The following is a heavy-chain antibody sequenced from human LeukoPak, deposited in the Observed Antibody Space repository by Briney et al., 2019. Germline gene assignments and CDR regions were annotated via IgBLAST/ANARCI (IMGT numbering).Heavy chain of an antibody. CDR3: ARGLLVFAWLDLGRFDY. CDR2: INPNSGGT. Sequence: EASVKVSCKASGYTFTGYYMHWVRQAPGQGLEWMGWINPNSGGTNYAQKFQGRVTMTRDTSISTAYMELSRLRSDDTAVYYCARGLLVFAWLDLGRFDYWGQGTLVTVSS. J-gene: IGHJ4*02. V-gene: IGHV1-2*02. CDR1: GYTFTGYY. D-gene: IGHD3-3*01.